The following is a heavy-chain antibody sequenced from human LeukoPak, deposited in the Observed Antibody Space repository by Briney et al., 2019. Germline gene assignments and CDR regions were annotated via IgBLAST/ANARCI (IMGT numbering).Heavy chain of an antibody. CDR2: INHSGST. J-gene: IGHJ4*02. V-gene: IGHV4-34*01. CDR3: ARGAHYYYGSGSYYSFDY. D-gene: IGHD3-10*01. CDR1: GGSFSGYY. Sequence: SETLSLTCAVYGGSFSGYYWSWLRQPPGKGLEWIGEINHSGSTNYNPSLKSRVTISVDTSKNQFSLKLSSVTAADTAVYYCARGAHYYYGSGSYYSFDYWGQGTLVTVSS.